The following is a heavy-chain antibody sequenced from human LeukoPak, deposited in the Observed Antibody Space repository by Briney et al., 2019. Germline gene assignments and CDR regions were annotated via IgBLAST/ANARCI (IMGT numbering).Heavy chain of an antibody. J-gene: IGHJ3*02. V-gene: IGHV3-74*01. CDR1: GFTFSSYW. CDR3: ARAWDYGSGSYYLYDAFDI. D-gene: IGHD3-10*01. Sequence: GGSPRLSCAASGFTFSSYWMHWVRQAPGKGLVWVSRINSDGSSTSYAESVKGRFTISRDNAKNTLYLQMNSLRVEDTAVYYCARAWDYGSGSYYLYDAFDIWGQGTMVTVSS. CDR2: INSDGSST.